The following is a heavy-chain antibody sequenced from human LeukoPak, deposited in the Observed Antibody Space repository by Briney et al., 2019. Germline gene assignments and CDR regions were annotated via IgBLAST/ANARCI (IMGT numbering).Heavy chain of an antibody. J-gene: IGHJ4*02. D-gene: IGHD3-10*01. CDR1: GGSISNYY. CDR3: ARVGGSGSYGAPYYFDY. V-gene: IGHV4-59*12. Sequence: SETLSLTCTVSGGSISNYYWSWIRQPPGKGLEWIGYIYYSGSTNYNPSLKSRVTISVDTSKNQFSLKLSSVTAADTAVYYCARVGGSGSYGAPYYFDYWGQGTLVTVSS. CDR2: IYYSGST.